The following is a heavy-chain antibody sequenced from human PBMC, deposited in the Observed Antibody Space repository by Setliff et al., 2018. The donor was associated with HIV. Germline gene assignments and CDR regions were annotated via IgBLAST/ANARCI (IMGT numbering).Heavy chain of an antibody. J-gene: IGHJ6*03. Sequence: KPSETLSLTCAVYVGSFSGHYRIWIRQPPGKGLEWIGETNPSGSTKYNPSLKSRVTISVDRSKNQFSLKLTSVTAADTAVYYCARGQDLGATWTGYYYYYMDVWGKGTTVTVSS. CDR3: ARGQDLGATWTGYYYYYMDV. V-gene: IGHV4-34*01. CDR2: TNPSGST. CDR1: VGSFSGHY. D-gene: IGHD1-26*01.